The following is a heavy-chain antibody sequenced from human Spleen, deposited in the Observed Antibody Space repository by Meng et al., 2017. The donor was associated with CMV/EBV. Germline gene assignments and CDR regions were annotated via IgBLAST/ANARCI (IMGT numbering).Heavy chain of an antibody. J-gene: IGHJ4*02. CDR1: GFTFSSYA. Sequence: ASGFTFSSYAMSWVRQAPGKGLEWVSAISGSGGSTYYADSVKGRFTISRDNSKNTLYLQMNSLRAEDTAVYYCAKAWAAAGPTLFDYWGQGTLVTVSS. D-gene: IGHD6-13*01. CDR2: ISGSGGST. V-gene: IGHV3-23*01. CDR3: AKAWAAAGPTLFDY.